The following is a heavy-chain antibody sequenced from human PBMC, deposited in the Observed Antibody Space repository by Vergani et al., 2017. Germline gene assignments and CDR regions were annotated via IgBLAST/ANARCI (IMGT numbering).Heavy chain of an antibody. CDR2: INHSGST. CDR1: GGSFSGYY. CDR3: ARGATVTTQTRANWFDP. V-gene: IGHV4-34*01. Sequence: QVQLQQWGAGLLKPSETLSLTCAVYGGSFSGYYWSWIRQPPGKGLEWIGEINHSGSTNYNPSLKSRVTISVDTSKNPFSLQLSSVTAAAAAVYYCARGATVTTQTRANWFDPWGQGTLVTVSS. J-gene: IGHJ5*02. D-gene: IGHD4-17*01.